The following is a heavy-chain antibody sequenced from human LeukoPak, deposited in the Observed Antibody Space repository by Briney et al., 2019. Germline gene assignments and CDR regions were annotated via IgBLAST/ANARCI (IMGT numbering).Heavy chain of an antibody. J-gene: IGHJ4*02. V-gene: IGHV3-72*01. Sequence: GGSLRLSCAASGFTFSDHNMDWVRQAPGKGLEWIGRSPSKANTYTTEYAASVRGRFTISRDDSANSLYLQMNSLKTEDTALYYCVDIMSEYWGQGTLVTVSS. CDR3: VDIMSEY. CDR2: SPSKANTYTT. CDR1: GFTFSDHN. D-gene: IGHD2-8*01.